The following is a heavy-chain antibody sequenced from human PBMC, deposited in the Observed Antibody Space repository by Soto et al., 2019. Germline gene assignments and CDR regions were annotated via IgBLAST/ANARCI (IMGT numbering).Heavy chain of an antibody. J-gene: IGHJ3*02. V-gene: IGHV1-8*01. D-gene: IGHD3-22*01. CDR1: GYTFTSYD. CDR3: ARGARYYDSSGLDAFDI. CDR2: MNPNSGNT. Sequence: QVQLVQSGAEVKKPGASVKVSCKASGYTFTSYDINWVRQATGQGREWMGWMNPNSGNTGYAQKFQGRVTMTRNTSISTAYMELSSLRSEDTAVYYCARGARYYDSSGLDAFDIWGQGTMVTVSS.